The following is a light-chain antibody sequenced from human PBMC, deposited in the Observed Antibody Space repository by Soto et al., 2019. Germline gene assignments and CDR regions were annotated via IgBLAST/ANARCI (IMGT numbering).Light chain of an antibody. J-gene: IGKJ1*01. V-gene: IGKV1-39*01. CDR1: QSISNC. Sequence: DIQMTQSPSSLSASVGDRVTITCRASQSISNCLKWYQQKPGKAPKLLIYAASSLQSGVPSRFTGSGSGTDFTLTINSLQPEDFSIYYCQQSYNVLPTFGQGTKVELK. CDR2: AAS. CDR3: QQSYNVLPT.